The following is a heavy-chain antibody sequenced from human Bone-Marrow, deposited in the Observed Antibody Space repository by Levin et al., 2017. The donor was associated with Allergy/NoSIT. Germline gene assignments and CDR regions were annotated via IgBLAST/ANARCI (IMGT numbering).Heavy chain of an antibody. CDR2: VFFSGTT. V-gene: IGHV4-39*01. J-gene: IGHJ4*02. CDR1: SGSVSSNDYY. D-gene: IGHD3-22*01. Sequence: SQTLSLTCTVSSGSVSSNDYYWGWIRQPPGKGLEWIGSVFFSGTTSYNPSLKSRVTMSVDTSKNQVSLKLTSVTAADSAAYYCARHVYFFDRSGFFFDFWGRGTVVSVSS. CDR3: ARHVYFFDRSGFFFDF.